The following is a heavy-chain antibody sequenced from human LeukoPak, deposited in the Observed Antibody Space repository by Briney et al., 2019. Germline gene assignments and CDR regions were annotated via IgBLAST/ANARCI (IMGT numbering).Heavy chain of an antibody. CDR3: ARARGCSGGSCYSSFAYYYYYYMDV. D-gene: IGHD2-15*01. CDR2: IYYSGST. Sequence: SETLSLTCTVSGGSISSYYWSWIRQPPGKGLEWIGYIYYSGSTNSHPSLKSRVTISVDTSKNQFSLKLSSVTAADTAVYYCARARGCSGGSCYSSFAYYYYYYMDVWGKGTTVTISS. J-gene: IGHJ6*03. CDR1: GGSISSYY. V-gene: IGHV4-59*01.